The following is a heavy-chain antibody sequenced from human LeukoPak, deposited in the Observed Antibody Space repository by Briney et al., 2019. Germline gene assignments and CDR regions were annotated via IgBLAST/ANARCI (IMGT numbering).Heavy chain of an antibody. CDR1: GFTFSSYG. J-gene: IGHJ4*02. V-gene: IGHV3-23*01. CDR2: MSGGGGSL. D-gene: IGHD3-22*01. CDR3: AKDSSGYSDYFDY. Sequence: GGSLRLSCVVSGFTFSSYGMSWVRQAPGKGLEWVSVMSGGGGSLYYADSVKGRFTISRDNSENTLYLQMNSLRAEDTAVYYCAKDSSGYSDYFDYWGQGTLVTVSS.